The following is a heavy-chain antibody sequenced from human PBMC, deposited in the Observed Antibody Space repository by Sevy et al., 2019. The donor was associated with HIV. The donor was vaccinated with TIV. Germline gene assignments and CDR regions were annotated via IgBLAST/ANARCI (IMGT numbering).Heavy chain of an antibody. CDR1: GGTFSSYA. V-gene: IGHV1-69*13. CDR3: AREGITFGGVIAEDAFDI. D-gene: IGHD3-16*02. Sequence: ASVKVSCKASGGTFSSYAISWVRQAPGQGLEWMGGIIPIFGTANYAQKFQGRVTITADESTSTAYMELSSLRSEDTAVYYCAREGITFGGVIAEDAFDIWGQRTMVTVSS. J-gene: IGHJ3*02. CDR2: IIPIFGTA.